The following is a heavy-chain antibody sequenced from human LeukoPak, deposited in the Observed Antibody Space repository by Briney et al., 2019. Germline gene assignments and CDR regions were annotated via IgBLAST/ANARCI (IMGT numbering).Heavy chain of an antibody. Sequence: GGSLRLSCAASGFTFSSYAMGWVRQAPGKGLEWVSAISGSGGSTYYADSVKGRFTISRDNSKNTLYLQMNSLRAEDTAVYYCAKDTSEVRGVSYWGQGTLVTVSS. V-gene: IGHV3-23*01. CDR2: ISGSGGST. D-gene: IGHD3-10*01. CDR3: AKDTSEVRGVSY. J-gene: IGHJ4*02. CDR1: GFTFSSYA.